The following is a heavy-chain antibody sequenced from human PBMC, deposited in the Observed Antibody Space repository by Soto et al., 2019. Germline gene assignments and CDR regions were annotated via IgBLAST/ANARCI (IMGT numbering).Heavy chain of an antibody. Sequence: SETLSLTCTVSGGSVSSGNYYWSWIRQHPGKGLEWIGYIYYSGSTYYNPSLKSRVTISVDTSKNQFSLKLSSVTAADTAVYYCARVVVITRSPYYFDYWGQGTLVTVSS. CDR2: IYYSGST. CDR3: ARVVVITRSPYYFDY. J-gene: IGHJ4*02. V-gene: IGHV4-31*03. CDR1: GGSVSSGNYY. D-gene: IGHD3-22*01.